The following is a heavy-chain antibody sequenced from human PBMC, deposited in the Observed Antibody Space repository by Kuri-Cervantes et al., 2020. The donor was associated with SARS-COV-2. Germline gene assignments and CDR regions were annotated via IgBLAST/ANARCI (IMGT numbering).Heavy chain of an antibody. J-gene: IGHJ6*02. CDR2: IRSKAYGGTT. CDR1: GFTFGDYA. Sequence: GESLKISCTASGFTFGDYAMSWFRQAPGKGLEWVGFIRSKAYGGTTEYAASVKGRFTISRDNSKNTLYLQMNSLRAEDTAVYYCAREEWLLSSDYYYYYYGMDVWGQGTTVTVSS. CDR3: AREEWLLSSDYYYYYYGMDV. V-gene: IGHV3-49*03. D-gene: IGHD3-3*01.